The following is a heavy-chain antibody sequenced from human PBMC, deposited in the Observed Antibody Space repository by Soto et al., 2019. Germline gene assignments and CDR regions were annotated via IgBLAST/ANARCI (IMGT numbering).Heavy chain of an antibody. Sequence: QVQLVESGGGVVQPGRSLRLSCAASGLTFSSYGMHWVRQAPGKGLEWVAVISYDGSNKYYADSVKGRFTISRDNSKNTLYLQMNSLRAEDTAVYYCAKQSGDGYNYRRYYYYGMDVWGQGTTVTVSS. CDR1: GLTFSSYG. D-gene: IGHD5-12*01. J-gene: IGHJ6*02. CDR2: ISYDGSNK. CDR3: AKQSGDGYNYRRYYYYGMDV. V-gene: IGHV3-30*18.